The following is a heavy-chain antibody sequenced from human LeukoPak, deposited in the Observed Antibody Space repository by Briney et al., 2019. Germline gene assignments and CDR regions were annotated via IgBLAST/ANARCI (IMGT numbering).Heavy chain of an antibody. V-gene: IGHV3-11*03. D-gene: IGHD1-1*01. J-gene: IGHJ2*01. Sequence: GGSLSHSCAASGFTFSDYYMSWIRQAPGKGLEWVSYISTGGNYIKDADSVKGRFTISRDNAKNSLFLRMSSLRVEDTAVYYCARPRTAWSSHWYFEVWRSGTLVTVSS. CDR3: ARPRTAWSSHWYFEV. CDR2: ISTGGNYI. CDR1: GFTFSDYY.